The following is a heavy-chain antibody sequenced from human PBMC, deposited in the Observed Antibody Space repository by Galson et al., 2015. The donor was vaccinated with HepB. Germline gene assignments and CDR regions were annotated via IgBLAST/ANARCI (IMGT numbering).Heavy chain of an antibody. D-gene: IGHD6-19*01. Sequence: SVKVSCKASGYTFTSYAMHWVRQAPGQRLEWMGWINAGNGNTKYSQKFQGRVTITRDTSASTAYMELSSLRSEDTAVYYCARVRGSSGWWTLHHPDNQHGDLDYWGQGTLVTVSS. V-gene: IGHV1-3*01. J-gene: IGHJ4*02. CDR1: GYTFTSYA. CDR2: INAGNGNT. CDR3: ARVRGSSGWWTLHHPDNQHGDLDY.